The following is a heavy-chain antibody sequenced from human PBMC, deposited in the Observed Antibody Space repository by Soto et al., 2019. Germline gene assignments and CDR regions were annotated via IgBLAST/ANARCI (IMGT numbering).Heavy chain of an antibody. CDR3: ARSGYSYGWGMGNGMDV. CDR2: ISAYNGNT. Sequence: QVQLVQSGAEVKKPGASVKVSCKASGYTFTSYGISWVRQAPGQGLEWMGWISAYNGNTNYAQKLQGRVTMTTDTSTSTAYMKLRSLRSDDTAVYYCARSGYSYGWGMGNGMDVWGQGTTVTVSS. V-gene: IGHV1-18*04. D-gene: IGHD5-18*01. J-gene: IGHJ6*02. CDR1: GYTFTSYG.